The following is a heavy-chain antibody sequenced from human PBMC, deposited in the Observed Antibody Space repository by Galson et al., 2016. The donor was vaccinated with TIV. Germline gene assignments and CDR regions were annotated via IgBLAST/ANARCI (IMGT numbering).Heavy chain of an antibody. D-gene: IGHD3-22*01. CDR3: ARAGGGYHDTYWYFDL. CDR2: IIPIFNIA. Sequence: SVKVSCKASGGIFRNYPISWVRQAPGQGLEWMGGIIPIFNIADYAQKFQGRVTITADESARTVSMELSSLRSDDTAVYHCARAGGGYHDTYWYFDLWGRGTLVTVFS. V-gene: IGHV1-69*13. CDR1: GGIFRNYP. J-gene: IGHJ2*01.